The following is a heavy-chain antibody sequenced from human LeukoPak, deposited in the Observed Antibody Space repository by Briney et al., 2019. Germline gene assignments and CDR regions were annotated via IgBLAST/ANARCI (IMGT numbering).Heavy chain of an antibody. V-gene: IGHV4-61*02. CDR2: IYTSGST. CDR3: ARDVDYWFDP. D-gene: IGHD5-12*01. Sequence: TLSLTCTVSGGSISSGSYYWSWIRQPAGKGLEWIGRIYTSGSTNYNPSLKSRVTISVDTSKNQFSLKLSSVTAADTAVYYCARDVDYWFDPWGQGTLVTVSS. J-gene: IGHJ5*02. CDR1: GGSISSGSYY.